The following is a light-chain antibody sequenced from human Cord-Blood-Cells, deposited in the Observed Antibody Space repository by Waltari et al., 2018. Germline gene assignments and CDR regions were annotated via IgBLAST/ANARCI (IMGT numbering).Light chain of an antibody. V-gene: IGKV1-33*01. CDR1: QDISNY. J-gene: IGKJ4*01. Sequence: DIQMPQSPSSLSASVGDRVTITCQASQDISNYLNWYQQKPGKARKLLIYDASNLETGVPSRVSGSGSGTDFTFTISSLKPEDIATYYCQQYDNLPLTFGGGTKVEIK. CDR2: DAS. CDR3: QQYDNLPLT.